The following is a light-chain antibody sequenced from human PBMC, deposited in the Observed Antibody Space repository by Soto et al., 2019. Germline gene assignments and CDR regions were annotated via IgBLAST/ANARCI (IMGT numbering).Light chain of an antibody. CDR2: WAS. Sequence: DIVMTQSPDSLAVSLGERATINCKSSQSVLYSSNNKNYLAWYQQKPGQPPKLLIYWASTRESGVPDRFSGSGSGTDFTLTICRRQTEDVAVYYCQQYYSTPLTFGGGTKVEIK. J-gene: IGKJ4*01. V-gene: IGKV4-1*01. CDR1: QSVLYSSNNKNY. CDR3: QQYYSTPLT.